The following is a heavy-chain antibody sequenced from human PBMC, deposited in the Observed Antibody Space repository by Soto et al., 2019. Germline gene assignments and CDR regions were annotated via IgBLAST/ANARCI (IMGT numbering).Heavy chain of an antibody. Sequence: SGPTLVNPTQTLTLTCTLSGFSLSTSGMCVSWIRQPPGKALEWLALIDWDDDKYYSTSLKTRLTISKDTSKNQVVLTMTNMDPVDTATYYCARILAKDDILTGPFDYWGQGTLVTVSS. CDR1: GFSLSTSGMC. CDR3: ARILAKDDILTGPFDY. D-gene: IGHD3-9*01. V-gene: IGHV2-70*01. CDR2: IDWDDDK. J-gene: IGHJ4*02.